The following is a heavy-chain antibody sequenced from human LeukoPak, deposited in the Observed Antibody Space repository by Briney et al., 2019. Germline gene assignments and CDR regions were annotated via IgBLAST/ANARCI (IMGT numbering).Heavy chain of an antibody. D-gene: IGHD3-3*01. CDR3: ARDPITIFGVAPGAFDI. J-gene: IGHJ3*02. Sequence: SETLSLTCTVSGGSMTSSSYYWGWIRQPPGKGLEWVGSIYYSGKTYYNPSLKSRVTISVDTSKNQFSLKLSSVTAADTAVYYCARDPITIFGVAPGAFDIWGQGTMVTVSS. CDR1: GGSMTSSSYY. CDR2: IYYSGKT. V-gene: IGHV4-39*07.